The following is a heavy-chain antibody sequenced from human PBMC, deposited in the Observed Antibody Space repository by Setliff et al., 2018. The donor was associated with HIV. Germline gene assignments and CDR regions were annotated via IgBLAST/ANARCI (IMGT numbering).Heavy chain of an antibody. CDR1: GGSISSSSYY. J-gene: IGHJ4*02. CDR3: ARQFRYPGIAVAGIDY. V-gene: IGHV4-39*01. CDR2: MFYTGGA. D-gene: IGHD6-19*01. Sequence: SETLSLTCTVSGGSISSSSYYWGWVRQPPGKGLEWIGTMFYTGGAYYTPSLKSRVTISVDTSKNQFSLKLSSVTAADTAVYYCARQFRYPGIAVAGIDYWGQGTLVTVSS.